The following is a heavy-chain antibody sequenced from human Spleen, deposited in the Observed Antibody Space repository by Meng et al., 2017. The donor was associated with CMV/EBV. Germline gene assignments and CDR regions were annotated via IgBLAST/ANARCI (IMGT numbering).Heavy chain of an antibody. D-gene: IGHD2-2*01. CDR3: AILAVPTATTSSLDYFYGMDV. J-gene: IGHJ6*02. Sequence: GESLKISCAASGFTFSSYWMSWVRQAPGKGLEWVANIKQDGSEKYYVDSVKGRFTISRDNAKNTLYLQMDSLRAEDTAVYYCAILAVPTATTSSLDYFYGMDVWGRGTTVTVSS. CDR1: GFTFSSYW. V-gene: IGHV3-7*01. CDR2: IKQDGSEK.